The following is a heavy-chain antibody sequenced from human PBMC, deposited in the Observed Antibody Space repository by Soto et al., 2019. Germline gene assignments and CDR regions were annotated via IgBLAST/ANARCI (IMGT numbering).Heavy chain of an antibody. J-gene: IGHJ5*02. CDR1: AGTFSSYA. V-gene: IGHV1-69*13. CDR2: IIPIFGTA. D-gene: IGHD3-3*01. Sequence: SVKVCCKATAGTFSSYASRLVRQAPGQGLEWMGGIIPIFGTANYAQKFQGRVTITADESTSTAYMELSSLRYEDTAVYYCARVPYYDFSSGPYDWFDPWGQGTLVTV. CDR3: ARVPYYDFSSGPYDWFDP.